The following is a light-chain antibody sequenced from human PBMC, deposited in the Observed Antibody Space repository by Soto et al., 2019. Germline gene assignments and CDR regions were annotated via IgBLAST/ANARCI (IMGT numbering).Light chain of an antibody. CDR2: SND. J-gene: IGLJ3*02. CDR3: AAWDDSLNGPV. V-gene: IGLV1-44*01. CDR1: SSNIGSNT. Sequence: QLVLTQPPSASGTPGQRVTISCSGSSSNIGSNTVNWYQHLPGTAPKLLSYSNDQRPSGVPDRFSGSKSGTSASLAISGLQSEDEADYYCAAWDDSLNGPVFGGGTKLTVL.